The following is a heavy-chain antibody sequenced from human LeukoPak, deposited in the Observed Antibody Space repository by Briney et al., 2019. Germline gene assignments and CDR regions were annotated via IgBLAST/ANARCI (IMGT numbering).Heavy chain of an antibody. J-gene: IGHJ4*02. CDR1: GCSFSGYY. V-gene: IGHV4-34*01. CDR3: ARSSGWYRGYFDY. Sequence: SETLSLTCAAYGCSFSGYYWSWIRQPPGKGLEWIGEINHSGSTNYNPSLKSRVTISVDTSKNQFSLKLSSVTAADTAVYYCARSSGWYRGYFDYWGQGTLVTVSS. D-gene: IGHD6-19*01. CDR2: INHSGST.